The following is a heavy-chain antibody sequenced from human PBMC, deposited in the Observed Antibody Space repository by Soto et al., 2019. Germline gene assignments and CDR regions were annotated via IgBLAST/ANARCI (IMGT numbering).Heavy chain of an antibody. CDR3: ERGRVATRKNYYYYGMDV. Sequence: QVQLQQWGAGLLKPSETLSLTCAVYGGSFSGYYWSWIRQPPGKGLEWIGEINHSGSTNYNPSLKSRVTISVDTSKNQFSLKLSSVTAADTAVYYCERGRVATRKNYYYYGMDVWGQGTTVTVSS. D-gene: IGHD5-12*01. J-gene: IGHJ6*02. CDR1: GGSFSGYY. V-gene: IGHV4-34*01. CDR2: INHSGST.